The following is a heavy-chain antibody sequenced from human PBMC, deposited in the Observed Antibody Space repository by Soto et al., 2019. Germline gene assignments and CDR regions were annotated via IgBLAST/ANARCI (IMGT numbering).Heavy chain of an antibody. CDR2: IYWDDDK. CDR1: GFSISTSGVG. CDR3: ALRDGNMVRGVISFDY. Sequence: QITLKESGPTLVKPTQTLTLTCIFSGFSISTSGVGVGWIRQPPGKALEWLALIYWDDDKRYSPILKSRLTITKYTSKIQVVLTMTNMDPVDTATYYCALRDGNMVRGVISFDYWGQGTLGTVSS. J-gene: IGHJ4*02. D-gene: IGHD3-10*01. V-gene: IGHV2-5*02.